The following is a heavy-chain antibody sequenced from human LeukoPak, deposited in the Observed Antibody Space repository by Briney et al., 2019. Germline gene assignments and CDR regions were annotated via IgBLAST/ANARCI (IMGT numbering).Heavy chain of an antibody. V-gene: IGHV3-74*01. CDR1: GFTFSSYW. Sequence: GGSLRLSCAASGFTFSSYWMHWVRQAPGKGLVWVSRINPDGSTTNYADSVKGRFTISRDNAKNSLYLQMNSLRDEDTAVYYCARDRAYYYDSSGYYYFDHWGQGTLVTVSS. D-gene: IGHD3-22*01. J-gene: IGHJ4*02. CDR3: ARDRAYYYDSSGYYYFDH. CDR2: INPDGSTT.